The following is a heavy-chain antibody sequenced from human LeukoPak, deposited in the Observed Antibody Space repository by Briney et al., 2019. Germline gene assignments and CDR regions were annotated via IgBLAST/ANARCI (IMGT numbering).Heavy chain of an antibody. V-gene: IGHV4-38-2*02. CDR1: GFSLSSGYY. Sequence: PSETLSLTCTVSGFSLSSGYYWGWIRQPPGKGLEWIGSIYHGGSTHYNPSLKSQVTISVDTSKNQFSLNLTSVTAADTAIYYCARDNSVGDNAWWFDPWGQGTLVTVSS. D-gene: IGHD1-26*01. CDR3: ARDNSVGDNAWWFDP. J-gene: IGHJ5*02. CDR2: IYHGGST.